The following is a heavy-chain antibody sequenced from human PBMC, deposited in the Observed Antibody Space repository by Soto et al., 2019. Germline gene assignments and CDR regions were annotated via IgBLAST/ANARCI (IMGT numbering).Heavy chain of an antibody. D-gene: IGHD6-19*01. CDR3: ASLYNMGWYFPGVDY. CDR1: GGTFNSYI. Sequence: SVKVSCKAAGGTFNSYIITWVRQAPGQGLEWMGGIIPVSGTANYGQKFQDRVTITADTSTTTTYLGLRSLTSEDTAVYFCASLYNMGWYFPGVDYWGQGTPVTVSS. V-gene: IGHV1-69*06. J-gene: IGHJ4*01. CDR2: IIPVSGTA.